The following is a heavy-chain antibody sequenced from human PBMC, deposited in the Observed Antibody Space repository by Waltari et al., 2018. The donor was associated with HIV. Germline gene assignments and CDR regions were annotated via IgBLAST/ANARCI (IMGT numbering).Heavy chain of an antibody. Sequence: EVQLLESGGGLVQPGGSLGLSCAASGFTFRSYAMSWCRQAPGKGLEWVSAISGSGGITYYADSVKGRFTISRDNSKNTLYLQMNSLRAEDTAVYYCAQAVVDYWGQGTLVTVSS. V-gene: IGHV3-23*01. CDR3: AQAVVDY. CDR2: ISGSGGIT. CDR1: GFTFRSYA. D-gene: IGHD2-15*01. J-gene: IGHJ4*02.